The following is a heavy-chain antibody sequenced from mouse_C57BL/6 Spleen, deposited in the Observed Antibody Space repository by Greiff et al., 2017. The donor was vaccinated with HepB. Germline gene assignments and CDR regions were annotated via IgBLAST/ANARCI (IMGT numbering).Heavy chain of an antibody. CDR2: ISYDGSN. CDR3: ARGKPWDYFDY. J-gene: IGHJ2*01. Sequence: DVKLQESGPGLVKPSQSLSLTCSVTGYSITSGYYWNWIRQFPGNKLEWMGYISYDGSNNYNPSLKNRISITRDTSKNQFFLKLNSVTTEDTATYYCARGKPWDYFDYWGQGTTLTVSS. D-gene: IGHD4-1*01. CDR1: GYSITSGYY. V-gene: IGHV3-6*01.